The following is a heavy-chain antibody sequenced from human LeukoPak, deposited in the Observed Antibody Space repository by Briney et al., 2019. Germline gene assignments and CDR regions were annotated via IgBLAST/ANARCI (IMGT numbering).Heavy chain of an antibody. CDR1: GFTFSTYA. Sequence: PGRSLRLSCAASGFTFSTYAMHWVRQAPGKGLEWVAVISYDGSNKYYADSVKGRFTISRDNSKNTLYLQMHRLRAEDTAVYYCARDHGCSSTSCPSAFDIWGQGTMVTVSS. J-gene: IGHJ3*02. D-gene: IGHD2-2*01. CDR2: ISYDGSNK. V-gene: IGHV3-30-3*01. CDR3: ARDHGCSSTSCPSAFDI.